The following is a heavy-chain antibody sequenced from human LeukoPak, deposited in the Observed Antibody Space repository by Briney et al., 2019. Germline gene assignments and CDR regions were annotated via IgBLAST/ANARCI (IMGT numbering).Heavy chain of an antibody. Sequence: GGSLRLSCAASGFTFSSYAMSWVRQAPGKGLEWVSGSSGSGGSTHYADSVKGRFTISRDNSKNTLYLQMNSLRVEDTAVYYCAKGGRQGVLDYWGQGTLVTVSS. CDR2: SSGSGGST. J-gene: IGHJ4*02. D-gene: IGHD3-10*01. CDR3: AKGGRQGVLDY. CDR1: GFTFSSYA. V-gene: IGHV3-23*01.